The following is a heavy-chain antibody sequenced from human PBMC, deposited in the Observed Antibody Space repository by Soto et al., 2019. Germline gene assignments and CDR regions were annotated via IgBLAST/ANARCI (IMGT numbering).Heavy chain of an antibody. J-gene: IGHJ5*02. CDR1: GGTFSSYA. CDR3: AREIVVVITSYHNWFDP. Sequence: SVKVSCKASGGTFSSYAISWVRQAPGQGLEWMGGIIPIFGTANYAQKFQGRVTITADESTSTAYMELSSLRSEDTAVYYCAREIVVVITSYHNWFDPWGQGTLVTVSS. CDR2: IIPIFGTA. V-gene: IGHV1-69*13. D-gene: IGHD3-22*01.